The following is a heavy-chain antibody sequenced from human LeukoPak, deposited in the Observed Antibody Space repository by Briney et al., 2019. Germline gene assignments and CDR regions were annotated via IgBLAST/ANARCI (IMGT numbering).Heavy chain of an antibody. J-gene: IGHJ4*02. Sequence: SETLSLTCAVYGGSFSGYYWSWIRQPPGKGLEWIGYIYYSGSTNYNPSLKSRVTISVDTSKNQFSLKLSSVTAADTAVYYCARSGDYYDSSGYYYRRYYFDYWGQGTLVTVSS. CDR2: IYYSGST. CDR3: ARSGDYYDSSGYYYRRYYFDY. CDR1: GGSFSGYY. D-gene: IGHD3-22*01. V-gene: IGHV4-59*01.